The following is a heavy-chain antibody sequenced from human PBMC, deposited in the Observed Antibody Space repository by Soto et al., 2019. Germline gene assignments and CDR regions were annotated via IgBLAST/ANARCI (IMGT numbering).Heavy chain of an antibody. Sequence: QVQLVESGGGVVQPGRSLRLSCAASGFTFSSYAMHWVRQAPGKGLEWVAVISYDGSNKYYADSVKGRFTISRDNSKNTLYLQMNSLRAEDTAVYYCAGPRLSSDGTTPIDSWGQGSLVTVSS. D-gene: IGHD1-1*01. CDR1: GFTFSSYA. CDR2: ISYDGSNK. J-gene: IGHJ4*02. V-gene: IGHV3-30-3*01. CDR3: AGPRLSSDGTTPIDS.